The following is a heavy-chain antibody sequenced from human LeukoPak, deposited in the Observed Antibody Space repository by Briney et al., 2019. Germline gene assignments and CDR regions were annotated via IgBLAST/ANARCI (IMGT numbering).Heavy chain of an antibody. J-gene: IGHJ3*02. CDR2: INTDGSST. CDR3: ARGPYGDYPGAAFDI. CDR1: GFTLSSYW. Sequence: PGGCLRLSCAASGFTLSSYWLHWVRHAPGRGLVWVSRINTDGSSTTYADSGKGRFTISRDNAKNTLYLQMNSLRAEYTAVYYCARGPYGDYPGAAFDIWGQGTMVTVYS. V-gene: IGHV3-74*01. D-gene: IGHD4-17*01.